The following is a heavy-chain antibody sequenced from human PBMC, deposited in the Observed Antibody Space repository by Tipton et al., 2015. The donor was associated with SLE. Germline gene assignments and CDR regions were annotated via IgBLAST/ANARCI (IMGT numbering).Heavy chain of an antibody. Sequence: TLSLTCTVSGGSISSHYWSWIRQPPGEGLEWIGYIYYSGSTNYNPSLKSRITISLDTSKNQFSLKLASVTAADTAVYYCAKDRHYDPHAFESWGQGTMVTVPS. J-gene: IGHJ3*02. V-gene: IGHV4-59*11. CDR2: IYYSGST. CDR3: AKDRHYDPHAFES. D-gene: IGHD3-22*01. CDR1: GGSISSHY.